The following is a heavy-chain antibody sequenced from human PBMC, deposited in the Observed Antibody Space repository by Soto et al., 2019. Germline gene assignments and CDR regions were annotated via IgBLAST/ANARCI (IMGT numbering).Heavy chain of an antibody. CDR2: ISHSGST. CDR1: GGSFSGYY. Sequence: SETLSLTXAVYGGSFSGYYWSWIRQPPGKGLEWIGEISHSGSTNYNPSLKSRVTISVDTSKNQFSLKLSSVTAADTAVYYCARADYYGSGNAYYYYYGMDVWGQGTTVTVSS. D-gene: IGHD3-10*01. CDR3: ARADYYGSGNAYYYYYGMDV. J-gene: IGHJ6*02. V-gene: IGHV4-34*01.